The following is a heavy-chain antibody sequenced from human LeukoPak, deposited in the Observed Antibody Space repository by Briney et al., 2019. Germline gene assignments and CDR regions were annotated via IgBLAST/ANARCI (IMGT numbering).Heavy chain of an antibody. Sequence: SVKVSCKASGGTFSSYAISWVRQAPRQGLEWMGRIIPILGIANYAQKFQGRVTITADKSTSTAYMELSSLRSEDTAVYYCASEGIVATGYHFDYWGQGTLVTVSS. CDR2: IIPILGIA. D-gene: IGHD5-12*01. CDR3: ASEGIVATGYHFDY. J-gene: IGHJ4*02. V-gene: IGHV1-69*04. CDR1: GGTFSSYA.